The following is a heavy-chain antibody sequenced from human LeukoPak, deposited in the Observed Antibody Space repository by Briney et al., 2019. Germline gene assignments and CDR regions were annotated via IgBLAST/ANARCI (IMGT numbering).Heavy chain of an antibody. CDR3: AASWNDERCFDP. Sequence: GGSLRLSCAASGFTFTNYAMTWVRQAPGKGLEWVAATVGIGPDTYHADSVKGRFTISRDNSKNILYLQMNSLRVEDTAVYYCAASWNDERCFDPWGQGTLVIVSS. V-gene: IGHV3-23*01. CDR2: TVGIGPDT. D-gene: IGHD1-1*01. J-gene: IGHJ5*02. CDR1: GFTFTNYA.